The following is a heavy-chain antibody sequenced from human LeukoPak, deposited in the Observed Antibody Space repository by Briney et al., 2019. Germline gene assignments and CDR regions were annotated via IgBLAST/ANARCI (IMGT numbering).Heavy chain of an antibody. Sequence: GGSLRLSCAASGFTVGSNYMNWVRQAPGKGFEWVASIYSGGSTDYADSVKGRFTISRDSTKNKVYLQMNSLRSDDTAVYYCAGNNYASGTFLVYWGQGTLVTVSS. CDR2: IYSGGST. CDR1: GFTVGSNY. D-gene: IGHD3-10*01. CDR3: AGNNYASGTFLVY. V-gene: IGHV3-66*02. J-gene: IGHJ4*02.